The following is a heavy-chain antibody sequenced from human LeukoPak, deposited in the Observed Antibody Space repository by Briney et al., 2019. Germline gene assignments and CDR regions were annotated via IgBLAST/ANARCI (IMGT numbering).Heavy chain of an antibody. Sequence: GGSLRLSCLASGFTVGNNHMSWVRQAPGKGLEWVSLIYDSGRTNYADSVKGRFTISRDNSKNTLYLQMNSLRADDTALYYCIGYGGYSFWGQGTLVTVSS. CDR3: IGYGGYSF. CDR2: IYDSGRT. J-gene: IGHJ4*02. D-gene: IGHD4-23*01. CDR1: GFTVGNNH. V-gene: IGHV3-66*01.